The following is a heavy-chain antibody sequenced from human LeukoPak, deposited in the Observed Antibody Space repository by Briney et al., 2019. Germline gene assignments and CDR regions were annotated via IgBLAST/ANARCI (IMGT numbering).Heavy chain of an antibody. D-gene: IGHD3-10*01. J-gene: IGHJ4*02. CDR3: ARSYYGSGSHVDY. CDR2: IYPGESDT. V-gene: IGHV5-51*01. Sequence: GGSLEISCKGSGSRFTSYWIGWVRQLPGKGLEWMGIIYPGESDTRYSPSFQGQVTISADKSISTAYLQWSSLKASDTAMYYCARSYYGSGSHVDYWGQGTLVTVSS. CDR1: GSRFTSYW.